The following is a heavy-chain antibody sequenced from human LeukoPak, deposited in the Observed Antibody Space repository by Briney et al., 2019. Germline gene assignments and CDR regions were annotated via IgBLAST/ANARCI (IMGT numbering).Heavy chain of an antibody. CDR2: IGNSGRTI. CDR3: ARMRYGSGSDFDY. V-gene: IGHV3-48*03. J-gene: IGHJ4*02. Sequence: PGGSLRLSCAAAGFTSSSYEMNWVRQAPGKGLEWASYIGNSGRTIYYADSLKGRFTISRDNAKNSLYLQMNSLRAEDTAVYYCARMRYGSGSDFDYWGQGTLVTVSS. D-gene: IGHD3-10*01. CDR1: GFTSSSYE.